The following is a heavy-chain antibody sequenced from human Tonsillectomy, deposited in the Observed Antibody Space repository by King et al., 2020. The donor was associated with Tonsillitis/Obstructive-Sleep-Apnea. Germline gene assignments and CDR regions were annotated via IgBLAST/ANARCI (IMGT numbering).Heavy chain of an antibody. V-gene: IGHV1-18*01. CDR2: ISTYNGNT. CDR3: ASTGVIVGDAFDI. CDR1: GYTFSSDG. J-gene: IGHJ3*02. Sequence: QLVQSGVEVNKPGASVKVSCKASGYTFSSDGISWVRQAPGQGLEWMGWISTYNGNTNYAQKIQGRVTMTTDTSTNTAYMELRSLRYDDTAVYYCASTGVIVGDAFDIWGQGTMVTVSS. D-gene: IGHD2-8*02.